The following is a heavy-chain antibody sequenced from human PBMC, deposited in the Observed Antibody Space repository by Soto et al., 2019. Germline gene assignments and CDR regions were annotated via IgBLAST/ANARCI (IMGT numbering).Heavy chain of an antibody. Sequence: SETLSLTCTVSGGSISGGVYYWSWIRHHPGKGLEWIGYIYYSGSTYYNPSLKSRVTISVDTSKNQFSLKLSSVTAADTAVYYCARDRRYYYDSSGYYLSGGAYWFDPWGQGTLVTVSS. D-gene: IGHD3-22*01. CDR3: ARDRRYYYDSSGYYLSGGAYWFDP. CDR1: GGSISGGVYY. J-gene: IGHJ5*02. CDR2: IYYSGST. V-gene: IGHV4-31*03.